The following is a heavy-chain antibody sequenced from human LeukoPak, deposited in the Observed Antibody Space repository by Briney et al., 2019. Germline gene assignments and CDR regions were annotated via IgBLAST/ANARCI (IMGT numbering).Heavy chain of an antibody. CDR2: IYYSGST. Sequence: PSGTLSLTCTASGGSISSSSYYWGWIRQPPGKGLEWIGSIYYSGSTYYHPSLKSRVTISVDTSKNQFSLKLSSVAAADTAVYYCARGASKGDYWGQGTLVTVSS. D-gene: IGHD4-11*01. V-gene: IGHV4-39*07. CDR1: GGSISSSSYY. J-gene: IGHJ4*02. CDR3: ARGASKGDY.